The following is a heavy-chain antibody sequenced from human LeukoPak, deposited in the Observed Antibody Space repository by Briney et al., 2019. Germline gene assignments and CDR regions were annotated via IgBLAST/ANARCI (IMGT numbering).Heavy chain of an antibody. Sequence: KPGGSLRLSCAASGFTFRSYSMNWVRQAPGKGLEWVSSISSSSSYIYYADSVKGRFTISRDNAKNSLYLQMNSLRAEDTAVYYCARIRGYSYGYPGRDAFDIWGQGTMVTVSS. CDR1: GFTFRSYS. CDR3: ARIRGYSYGYPGRDAFDI. D-gene: IGHD5-18*01. V-gene: IGHV3-21*01. J-gene: IGHJ3*02. CDR2: ISSSSSYI.